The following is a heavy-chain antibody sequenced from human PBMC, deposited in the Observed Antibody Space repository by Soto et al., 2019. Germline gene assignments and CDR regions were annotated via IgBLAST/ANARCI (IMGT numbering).Heavy chain of an antibody. CDR2: ISYDGSNK. CDR1: VFTFSSYG. D-gene: IGHD2-2*01. V-gene: IGHV3-30*18. J-gene: IGHJ6*02. Sequence: SCAASVFTFSSYGMHWVRQAPGKGLEWVAVISYDGSNKYYADSVKGRFTISRDNSKNTLYLQMNSLRAEDTAVYYCAKDLGYCSSTSCLNLYGMDVWGQGTTVTVSS. CDR3: AKDLGYCSSTSCLNLYGMDV.